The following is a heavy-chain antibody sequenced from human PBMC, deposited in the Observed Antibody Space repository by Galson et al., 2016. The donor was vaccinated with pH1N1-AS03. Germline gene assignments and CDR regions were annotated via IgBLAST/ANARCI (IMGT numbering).Heavy chain of an antibody. J-gene: IGHJ4*02. CDR2: IYPGDSDT. D-gene: IGHD2-21*01. CDR1: GYTFPRYW. V-gene: IGHV5-51*03. Sequence: QSGAEVKKPGESLRISCQDSGYTFPRYWIAWVRQMPGKGLEWMGLIYPGDSDTRYSPSFQGQVTISADTSINTAYLEWSSLKASDTAIYYCARLNPYSGDASIGFFDYWGQGTLVTVSS. CDR3: ARLNPYSGDASIGFFDY.